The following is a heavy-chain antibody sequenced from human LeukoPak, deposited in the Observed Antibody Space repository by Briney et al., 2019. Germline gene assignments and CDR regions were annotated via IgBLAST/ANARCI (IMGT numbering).Heavy chain of an antibody. V-gene: IGHV1-2*02. D-gene: IGHD2-15*01. CDR3: ARDRRYCSGGSCYIDY. CDR2: INPNSGGT. CDR1: GYTFTGYY. J-gene: IGHJ4*02. Sequence: ASVKVSCKASGYTFTGYYMHWVRQAPGPGLEWMGWINPNSGGTNYAQKFQGRVTMTRDTSISTAYMELSRLRSDDTAVYYCARDRRYCSGGSCYIDYWGQGTLVTVSS.